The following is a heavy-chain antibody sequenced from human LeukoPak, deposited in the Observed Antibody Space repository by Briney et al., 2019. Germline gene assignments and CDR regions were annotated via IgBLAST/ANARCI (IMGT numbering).Heavy chain of an antibody. CDR1: GGTFSSYA. V-gene: IGHV1-69*05. J-gene: IGHJ4*02. CDR3: ASGSRGYCSGGSCYPGLGY. Sequence: SVKVSCKASGGTFSSYAIIWVRQAPGQGLEWMGRIIPIFGTANYAQKFQGRVTITTDESTSTAYMELSSLRSEDTAVYYCASGSRGYCSGGSCYPGLGYWGQGTLVTVSS. CDR2: IIPIFGTA. D-gene: IGHD2-15*01.